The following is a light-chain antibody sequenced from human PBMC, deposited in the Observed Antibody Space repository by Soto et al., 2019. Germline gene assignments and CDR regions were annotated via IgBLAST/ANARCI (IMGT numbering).Light chain of an antibody. V-gene: IGLV7-46*01. Sequence: QAVVTQEPSLTVSPGGTVTLTCGSSTGTVTSGHYPYWFQQKPGQAPRALIYDTSNKHSWTPARFSGSLLGGKAALTLSGAQPEDEAEYYCLLSYSGALLYVFGTGTKVTVL. CDR3: LLSYSGALLYV. CDR2: DTS. CDR1: TGTVTSGHY. J-gene: IGLJ1*01.